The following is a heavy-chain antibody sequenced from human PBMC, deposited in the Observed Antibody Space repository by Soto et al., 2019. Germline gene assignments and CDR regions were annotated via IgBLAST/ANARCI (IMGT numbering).Heavy chain of an antibody. V-gene: IGHV3-23*01. CDR2: ISGSGGST. J-gene: IGHJ4*02. CDR3: AKTSSIVGAPPYDY. CDR1: GFTFSSYA. Sequence: GGSLRLSCAASGFTFSSYAMSWVRQAPGKGLEWVSAISGSGGSTYYADSVKGRFTISRDNSKNTLYLQMNSLRAEDTAVYYCAKTSSIVGAPPYDYWGQGTLVTVSS. D-gene: IGHD1-26*01.